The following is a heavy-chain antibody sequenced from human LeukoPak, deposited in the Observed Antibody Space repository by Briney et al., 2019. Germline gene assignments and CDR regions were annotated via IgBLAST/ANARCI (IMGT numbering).Heavy chain of an antibody. J-gene: IGHJ4*02. CDR3: AKGSGYYQGYFDY. CDR2: IWYDGSNK. V-gene: IGHV3-33*06. D-gene: IGHD3-22*01. CDR1: GFTFSSYG. Sequence: GGSLRLSCAASGFTFSSYGMHWVRQAPGKGLEWVAVIWYDGSNKYYADFVKGRFTISRDNSKNTLYLQMNSLRAEDTAVYYCAKGSGYYQGYFDYWGQGTLVTVSS.